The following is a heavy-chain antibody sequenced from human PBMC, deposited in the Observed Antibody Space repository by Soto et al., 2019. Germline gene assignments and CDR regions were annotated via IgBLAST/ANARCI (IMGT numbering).Heavy chain of an antibody. CDR2: IYYSGST. CDR1: GGSISSGGYY. CDR3: ARNVAAAEYLDY. Sequence: SETLSLTCTVSGGSISSGGYYWIWIRHHPGKGLEWIGYIYYSGSTYYNPSLKSRVTISVDTSKNQFSLKLSSVTAADTAVYYCARNVAAAEYLDYWGQGTLVTVSS. V-gene: IGHV4-31*03. J-gene: IGHJ4*02. D-gene: IGHD6-13*01.